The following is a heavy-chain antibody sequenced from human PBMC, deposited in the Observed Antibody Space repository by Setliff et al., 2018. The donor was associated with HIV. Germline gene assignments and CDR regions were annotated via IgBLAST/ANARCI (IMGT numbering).Heavy chain of an antibody. V-gene: IGHV4-4*07. D-gene: IGHD2-15*01. Sequence: SETLSLTCTVSGGSVSSFYWSWIRQPAEKGLEWIGRIYTRGSTNSNPSLKGRVTMSVDTSKNHFSLKLGSVTAADTAIYYCARGLGGGFSLDAFDIWGRGTMVTVSS. CDR1: GGSVSSFY. CDR2: IYTRGST. CDR3: ARGLGGGFSLDAFDI. J-gene: IGHJ3*02.